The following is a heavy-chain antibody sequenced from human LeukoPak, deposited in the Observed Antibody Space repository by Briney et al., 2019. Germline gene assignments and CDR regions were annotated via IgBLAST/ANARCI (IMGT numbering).Heavy chain of an antibody. CDR3: ARDLGVASYGMDV. CDR1: GGTFSSYA. V-gene: IGHV1-69*04. Sequence: SVKVSCKASGGTFSSYAISWVRQAPGQGLEWMGRIIPILGIANYAQKFQGRVTITADKSTSTAYMELSSLRSEDTAVYYCARDLGVASYGMDVWGQGTTVTVSS. D-gene: IGHD3-10*01. J-gene: IGHJ6*02. CDR2: IIPILGIA.